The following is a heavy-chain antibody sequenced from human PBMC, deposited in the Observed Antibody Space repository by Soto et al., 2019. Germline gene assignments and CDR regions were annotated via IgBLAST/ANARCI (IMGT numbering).Heavy chain of an antibody. D-gene: IGHD2-21*02. Sequence: EVQLVESGGGLVQPGGSLRLSCAASGFTFSSYDMNWVRQAPGKGLEWVSYISTSSSTIYYADSVKGRFTISRDNAKNSLYLQTNSLRDEDTAVYYCARAPGGGNSASYYYGMDVWGQGTTVTVSS. CDR2: ISTSSSTI. V-gene: IGHV3-48*02. J-gene: IGHJ6*02. CDR1: GFTFSSYD. CDR3: ARAPGGGNSASYYYGMDV.